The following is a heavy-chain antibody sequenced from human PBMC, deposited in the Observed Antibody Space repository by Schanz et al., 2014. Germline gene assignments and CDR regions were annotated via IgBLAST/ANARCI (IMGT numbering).Heavy chain of an antibody. CDR3: AKDQGSYGSGSYSYFDY. CDR1: GVTFSSYA. CDR2: ISGSGAST. D-gene: IGHD3-10*01. V-gene: IGHV3-23*01. Sequence: EVQLLESGGGFVQPGGSLRLSCVASGVTFSSYAMSWVRQASGKGLEWVSAISGSGASTYYADSVKGRFTISRDNSKNTLYLQMNSLRAEDTAVYYCAKDQGSYGSGSYSYFDYWGQGTVATVSS. J-gene: IGHJ4*02.